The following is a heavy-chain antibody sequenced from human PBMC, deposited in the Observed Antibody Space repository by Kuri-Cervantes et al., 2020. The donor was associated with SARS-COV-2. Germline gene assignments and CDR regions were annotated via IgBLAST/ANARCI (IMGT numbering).Heavy chain of an antibody. CDR1: GYTFTSYD. D-gene: IGHD3-22*01. CDR3: ARGADFSGYYFNPYYYYYMDV. CDR2: MNPNSGNT. J-gene: IGHJ6*03. Sequence: ASVKVSCKASGYTFTSYDINWVRQATGQGLEWMGWMNPNSGNTGYAQKFQGRVTMTRNTSISTAYMELSSLRSEDTAVYYRARGADFSGYYFNPYYYYYMDVWGKGTTVTVSS. V-gene: IGHV1-8*02.